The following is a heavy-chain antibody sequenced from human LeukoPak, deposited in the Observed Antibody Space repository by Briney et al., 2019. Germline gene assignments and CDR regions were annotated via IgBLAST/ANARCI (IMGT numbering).Heavy chain of an antibody. V-gene: IGHV4-59*11. CDR2: IYYSGST. CDR3: ARVGGLVLRYFDWSATP. D-gene: IGHD3-9*01. Sequence: PSETLSLTCTVSGGSISSHYWSWIRQPPGKGLEWIGYIYYSGSTNYNPSLKSRVTISVDTSKNQFSLKLSSVTAADTAVYYCARVGGLVLRYFDWSATPWGQGTLVTVSS. J-gene: IGHJ5*02. CDR1: GGSISSHY.